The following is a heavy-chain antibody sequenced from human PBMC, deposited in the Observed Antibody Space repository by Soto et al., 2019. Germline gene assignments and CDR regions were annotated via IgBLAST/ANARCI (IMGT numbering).Heavy chain of an antibody. CDR1: GYTFTSYG. D-gene: IGHD6-13*01. CDR3: ARGGYSSSWHLRSYYYYGMDV. V-gene: IGHV1-18*04. Sequence: VASVKVSCKASGYTFTSYGISWVRQAPGQGLEWMGWISAYNGNTNYAQKLQGRVTMTTDTSTSTAYMELRSLRSDDTAVYYCARGGYSSSWHLRSYYYYGMDVWGQGTTVTVSS. J-gene: IGHJ6*02. CDR2: ISAYNGNT.